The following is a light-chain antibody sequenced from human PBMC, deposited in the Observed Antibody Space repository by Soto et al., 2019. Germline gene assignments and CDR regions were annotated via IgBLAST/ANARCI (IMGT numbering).Light chain of an antibody. CDR3: QQDYNLFT. CDR2: GAS. Sequence: PGARVTLSCRASQTVISSYLTWYQQKPGQAPRLLIYGASTRATSIPARFSGSGSGTYFTLTISSLQPEDFAVYYCQQDYNLFTFGGGTKVEIK. CDR1: QTVISSY. V-gene: IGKV3D-7*01. J-gene: IGKJ4*01.